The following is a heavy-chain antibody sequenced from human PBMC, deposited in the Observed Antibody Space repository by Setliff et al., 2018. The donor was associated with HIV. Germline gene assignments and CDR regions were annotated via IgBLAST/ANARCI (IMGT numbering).Heavy chain of an antibody. V-gene: IGHV4-59*08. Sequence: SETLSLTCTVSGGSISSYCWNWIRQSPGRGLEWIGFIFSSGSTKYNPSLQSRVTMSIDTSKNQFSLKLTSVTAADTAVYYCARHSGVASPNWFDPWGQGTLVTVSS. D-gene: IGHD3-10*01. CDR1: GGSISSYC. J-gene: IGHJ5*02. CDR2: IFSSGST. CDR3: ARHSGVASPNWFDP.